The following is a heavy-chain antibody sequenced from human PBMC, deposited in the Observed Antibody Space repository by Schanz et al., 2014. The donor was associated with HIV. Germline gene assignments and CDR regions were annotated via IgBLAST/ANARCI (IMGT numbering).Heavy chain of an antibody. Sequence: QVLLVQSGAEVKQPGSSVKVSCKASGGTFSSYAISWVRQAPGQGFEWMAIINPIGGSTSYAQRLQGRVTMTRDTSTSTVYMELSSLRSEDTAVYYCARAPYTSGWYGVDYWGQGTLVTVSS. J-gene: IGHJ4*02. CDR3: ARAPYTSGWYGVDY. CDR2: INPIGGST. V-gene: IGHV1-46*01. D-gene: IGHD6-19*01. CDR1: GGTFSSYA.